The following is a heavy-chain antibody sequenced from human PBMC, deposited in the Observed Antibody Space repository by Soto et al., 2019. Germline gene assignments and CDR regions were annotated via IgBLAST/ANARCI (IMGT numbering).Heavy chain of an antibody. CDR3: ARDGPAYCGGDCYQVYYYYGMDV. CDR1: GYTFTSYY. D-gene: IGHD2-21*02. J-gene: IGHJ6*02. CDR2: INPSGGST. Sequence: ASVKVSCKASGYTFTSYYMHWVRQAPGQGLEWMGIINPSGGSTSYAQKFQGRVTMTRDTSTSTVYMELSSLRSEDTAVYYCARDGPAYCGGDCYQVYYYYGMDVWGQGTTVTVSS. V-gene: IGHV1-46*01.